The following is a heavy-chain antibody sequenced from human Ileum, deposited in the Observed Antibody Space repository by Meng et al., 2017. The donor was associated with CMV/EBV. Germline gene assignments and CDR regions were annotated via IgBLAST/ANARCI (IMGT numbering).Heavy chain of an antibody. J-gene: IGHJ5*01. Sequence: ELQLVEFGGDLVQPGVSLRLSCVDSAFTFRSYWMTWVRQAPRKGLEWVANIRGDGCDKYHMDSVKGRFTISRDNAKNSLYLQMNNLRVDDTATYFCVREFQGNNHYGEFDPRGQGTLVTVSS. CDR2: IRGDGCDK. D-gene: IGHD3-16*01. CDR3: VREFQGNNHYGEFDP. CDR1: AFTFRSYW. V-gene: IGHV3-7*04.